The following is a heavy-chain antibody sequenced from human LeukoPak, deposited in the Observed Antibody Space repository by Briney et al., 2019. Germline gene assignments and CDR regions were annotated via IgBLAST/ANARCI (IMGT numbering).Heavy chain of an antibody. J-gene: IGHJ6*03. Sequence: GGSLRLSCAASGFTFSSYAMHWVRQAPGKGLEWVAFIRSDGSNKYYADSVKGRFTISRDNSKNTLYLQMNSLRAEDTAVYYCAKVGKTENYYGSGRFSYYYYMDVWGKGTTVTISS. CDR1: GFTFSSYA. D-gene: IGHD3-10*01. CDR2: IRSDGSNK. CDR3: AKVGKTENYYGSGRFSYYYYMDV. V-gene: IGHV3-30*02.